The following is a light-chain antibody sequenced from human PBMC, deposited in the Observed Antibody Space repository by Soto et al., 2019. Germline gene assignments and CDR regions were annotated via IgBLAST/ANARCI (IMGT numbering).Light chain of an antibody. Sequence: DIQVTQSPSTLSASVGDRVTIACRASQSISNWLAWYQQKPGTAPKVLIYHASNLQSGVPSRFSGSGSGTEFTLTISRLQTDDFATYYCQQYNSYSSWTFGQGTKVDIK. CDR2: HAS. CDR1: QSISNW. J-gene: IGKJ1*01. V-gene: IGKV1-5*01. CDR3: QQYNSYSSWT.